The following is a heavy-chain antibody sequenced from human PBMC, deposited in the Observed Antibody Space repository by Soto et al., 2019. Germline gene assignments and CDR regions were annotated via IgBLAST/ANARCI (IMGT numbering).Heavy chain of an antibody. D-gene: IGHD1-20*01. Sequence: QVKLVQSGAEEKKPGASVKVSCKASGYTFTSYAMHWVRQAPGQRLEWMGWINVGNGNTKYSQKFQGRVTITRDTSASTAYMELSSLRSEDTAVYYCARGITLPTPLDYWGQGTLVTVSS. CDR2: INVGNGNT. V-gene: IGHV1-3*05. CDR3: ARGITLPTPLDY. J-gene: IGHJ4*02. CDR1: GYTFTSYA.